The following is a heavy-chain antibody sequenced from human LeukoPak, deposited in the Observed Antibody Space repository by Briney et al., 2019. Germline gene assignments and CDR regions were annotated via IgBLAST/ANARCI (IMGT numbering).Heavy chain of an antibody. CDR2: LYTGGGT. J-gene: IGHJ4*02. D-gene: IGHD3-9*01. V-gene: IGHV3-53*01. CDR3: AREYDILTVSLDY. CDR1: GFSVRTTY. Sequence: GGSLRLSCTASGFSVRTTYMSWVRQAPGKGLEWVSVLYTGGGTDHADSVKGRFTISRDNAKNSLYLQMNSLRAEDTAVYYCAREYDILTVSLDYWGQGTLVTVSS.